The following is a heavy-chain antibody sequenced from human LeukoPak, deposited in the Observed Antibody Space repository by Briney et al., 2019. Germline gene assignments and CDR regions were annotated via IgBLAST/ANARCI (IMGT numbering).Heavy chain of an antibody. J-gene: IGHJ4*02. V-gene: IGHV3-30*03. Sequence: RRSLRLSCVASGFTFSAYGMHWVRQAPGKGLEWVAFIAYDGSTQYYVDFAKGRFTISRDNSKNTLFLQMTSLRIEDTAVYYCYAQAGSWGQGTLVTVSS. CDR1: GFTFSAYG. CDR2: IAYDGSTQ. CDR3: YAQAGS. D-gene: IGHD2-2*01.